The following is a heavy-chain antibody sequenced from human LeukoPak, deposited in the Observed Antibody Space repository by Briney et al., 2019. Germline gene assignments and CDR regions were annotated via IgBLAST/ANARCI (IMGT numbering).Heavy chain of an antibody. CDR1: GFTFDDYA. J-gene: IGHJ4*02. V-gene: IGHV3-23*01. D-gene: IGHD3-16*02. CDR3: AKTEGELSLSQIDFDY. Sequence: SGGSLRLSCTASGFTFDDYAMHWVRQAPGKGLEWVSAISGRGGSTYYADSVKGRFTISRDNSKNTLYLQMNSLRAEDTAVYYCAKTEGELSLSQIDFDYWGQGTLVTVSS. CDR2: ISGRGGST.